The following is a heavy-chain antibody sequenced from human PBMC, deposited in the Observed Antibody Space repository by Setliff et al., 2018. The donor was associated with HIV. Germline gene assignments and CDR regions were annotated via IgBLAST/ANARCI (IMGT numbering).Heavy chain of an antibody. V-gene: IGHV4-4*02. CDR1: GGSISSSNW. CDR3: ARDQGLQGLDY. J-gene: IGHJ4*02. CDR2: IYHSGDI. Sequence: PSETLSLTCTVSGGSISSSNWWSWVRQPPGKGLEWIGEIYHSGDINYNPSLKSRVTISLDRSKNQFSLQLSSVTAADTAVYYCARDQGLQGLDYWGQGTLVTVSS. D-gene: IGHD4-4*01.